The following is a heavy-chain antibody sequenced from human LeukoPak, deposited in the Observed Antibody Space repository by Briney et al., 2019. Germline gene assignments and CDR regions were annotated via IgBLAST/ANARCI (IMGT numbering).Heavy chain of an antibody. CDR1: GYTFTGYY. D-gene: IGHD2-2*01. V-gene: IGHV1-2*06. CDR2: INPNSGGT. J-gene: IGHJ6*02. CDR3: AREKVRQSGMDV. Sequence: ASVKASCNTSGYTFTGYYMHWVRQAPGQGLEWMGRINPNSGGTNYAQKFQGRVTMTRDTSISTAYMELSRLRSDDTAVYYCAREKVRQSGMDVWGQGTTVTVSS.